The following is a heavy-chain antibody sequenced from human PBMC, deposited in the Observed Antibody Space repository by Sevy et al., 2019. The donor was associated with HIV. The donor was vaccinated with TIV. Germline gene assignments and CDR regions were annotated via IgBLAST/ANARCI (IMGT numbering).Heavy chain of an antibody. Sequence: GGFLRLSCAASGFTVSTYAISWVRQAPGEGLEWVSAITGGGDSTYYADSVKGRFTISRDNSKNVVYLQMNSLRAEDTAVYYCAAGDTSMVTDLDYWGQGTLVTVSS. CDR1: GFTVSTYA. D-gene: IGHD5-18*01. CDR2: ITGGGDST. V-gene: IGHV3-23*01. CDR3: AAGDTSMVTDLDY. J-gene: IGHJ4*02.